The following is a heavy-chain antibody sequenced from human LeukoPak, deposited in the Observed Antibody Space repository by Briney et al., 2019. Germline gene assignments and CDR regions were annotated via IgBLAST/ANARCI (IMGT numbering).Heavy chain of an antibody. CDR2: IVPIFGTA. J-gene: IGHJ3*02. V-gene: IGHV1-69*05. CDR1: GGTFSSYA. Sequence: ASVKVSCKASGGTFSSYAISWVRQAPGQGLEWMGGIVPIFGTANYAQKFQGRVTITTDESTSTAYMELSSLRSEDTAVYYCASKADVLLESLGAFDIWGQGTMVTVSS. CDR3: ASKADVLLESLGAFDI. D-gene: IGHD3-10*01.